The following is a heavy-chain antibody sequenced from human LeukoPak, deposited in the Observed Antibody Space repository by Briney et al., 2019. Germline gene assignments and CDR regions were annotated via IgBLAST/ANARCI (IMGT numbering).Heavy chain of an antibody. D-gene: IGHD3-3*01. Sequence: SQTLSLTCAVSGGSISSGGYSWSWIRQPPGKGLEWIGYIYHSGSTYYNPSLKSRVTISVDRSKNQFSLKLSSVTAADTAVYYCARGGRITIFGVVRLTPWNWFDPWGQGTLVTVSS. CDR2: IYHSGST. CDR1: GGSISSGGYS. CDR3: ARGGRITIFGVVRLTPWNWFDP. J-gene: IGHJ5*02. V-gene: IGHV4-30-2*01.